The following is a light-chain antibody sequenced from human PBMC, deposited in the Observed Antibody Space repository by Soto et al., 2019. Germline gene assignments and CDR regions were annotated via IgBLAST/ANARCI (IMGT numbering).Light chain of an antibody. CDR3: QQYNDWPLT. V-gene: IGKV3D-15*01. J-gene: IGKJ4*01. CDR1: QSVSSN. Sequence: EILVTQAAATRSVSRGEGAARSCRASQSVSSNFAWYQQKPGQAPSLLIYDISARATGIPTRFSGRGSGTEFTPTIRSLQSEDFAVYYCQQYNDWPLTFGGGTKVDI. CDR2: DIS.